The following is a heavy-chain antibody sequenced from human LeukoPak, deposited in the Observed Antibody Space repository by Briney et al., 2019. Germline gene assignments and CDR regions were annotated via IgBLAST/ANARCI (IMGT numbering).Heavy chain of an antibody. V-gene: IGHV4-59*01. CDR3: ARGDLAAAGTATVYYMDV. CDR2: IYYSGST. D-gene: IGHD6-13*01. J-gene: IGHJ6*03. Sequence: PSETLSLTCTVSGGSISSYYWSWIRQPPRKGLEWIGYIYYSGSTNYNPSLKSRVTISVDTSKNQFSLKLSTVTAADTAVYYCARGDLAAAGTATVYYMDVWGKGTTVTVSS. CDR1: GGSISSYY.